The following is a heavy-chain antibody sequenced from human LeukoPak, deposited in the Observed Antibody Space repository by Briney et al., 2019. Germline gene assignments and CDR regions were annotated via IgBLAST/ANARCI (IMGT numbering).Heavy chain of an antibody. CDR3: AREAFCGGDCYLVAFDI. CDR1: GYTFTSYY. CDR2: IIPIFGTA. J-gene: IGHJ3*02. Sequence: ASVNVSCKASGYTFTSYYMHWVRQAPGQGLEWMGGIIPIFGTANYAQKFQGRVTITADESTSTAYMELSSLRSEDTAVYYCAREAFCGGDCYLVAFDIWGQGTMVTVSS. D-gene: IGHD2-21*02. V-gene: IGHV1-69*13.